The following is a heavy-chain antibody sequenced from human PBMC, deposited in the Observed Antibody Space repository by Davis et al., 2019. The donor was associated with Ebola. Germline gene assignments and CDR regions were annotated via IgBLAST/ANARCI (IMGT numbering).Heavy chain of an antibody. D-gene: IGHD1-26*01. CDR2: IRNKPNSYTT. Sequence: GESLKISCAASGFTFSDHYMDWVRQAPGKGLEWIGRIRNKPNSYTTEYAASVKDRFTISRDDSKNSLYMQMNSLKTEDTAMYYCTVQLGADPAVDYWGQGTLVTVSS. CDR3: TVQLGADPAVDY. V-gene: IGHV3-72*01. CDR1: GFTFSDHY. J-gene: IGHJ4*02.